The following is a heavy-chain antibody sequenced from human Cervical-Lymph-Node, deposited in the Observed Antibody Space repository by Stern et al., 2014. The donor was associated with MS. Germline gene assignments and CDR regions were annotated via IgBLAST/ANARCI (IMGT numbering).Heavy chain of an antibody. CDR3: AHGPPFDY. CDR2: LPYDVTNK. D-gene: IGHD3/OR15-3a*01. V-gene: IGHV3-30*03. Sequence: VQLVESGGGVVQPGRSLRLSCAASGFTFSSSAMHWVRQAPGKGLECVSFLPYDVTNKSYADSVKFRFTISRDNSKNTLYLQMNSLIPEDTSLYFWAHGPPFDYWGQGTLVTVSS. J-gene: IGHJ4*02. CDR1: GFTFSSSA.